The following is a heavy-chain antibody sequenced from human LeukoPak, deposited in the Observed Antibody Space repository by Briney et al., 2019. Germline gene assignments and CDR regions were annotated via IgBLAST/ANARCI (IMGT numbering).Heavy chain of an antibody. D-gene: IGHD3-10*01. J-gene: IGHJ5*02. Sequence: SETLSLTCAVYGGSFSGYYWSWIRQPPGKGLEWIGEINHSGSTNYNPSLKSRVTISVDTSKNQFSLKLSSVTAADTAVYYCARALHYYGSGSYYKRKKDPNWFDPWGQGTLVTVSS. V-gene: IGHV4-34*01. CDR3: ARALHYYGSGSYYKRKKDPNWFDP. CDR1: GGSFSGYY. CDR2: INHSGST.